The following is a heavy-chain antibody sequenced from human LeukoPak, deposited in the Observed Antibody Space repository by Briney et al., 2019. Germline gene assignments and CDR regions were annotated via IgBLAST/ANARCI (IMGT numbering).Heavy chain of an antibody. CDR3: ARDTTPKDYYYYMDV. CDR2: ISAYNGNT. D-gene: IGHD1-26*01. Sequence: ASVKVSCKASGYTFTSYGMIWVRQAPGQGLEWMGWISAYNGNTNYAQKLQGRVTMTTDTSTSTAYMELRSLRSDDTAVYYCARDTTPKDYYYYMDVWGKGTTATVSS. CDR1: GYTFTSYG. J-gene: IGHJ6*03. V-gene: IGHV1-18*01.